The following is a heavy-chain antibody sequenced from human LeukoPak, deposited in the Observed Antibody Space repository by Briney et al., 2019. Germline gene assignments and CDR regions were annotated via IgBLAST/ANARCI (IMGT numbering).Heavy chain of an antibody. J-gene: IGHJ4*02. CDR3: VAAEYGTGSYYKSAF. CDR1: SGSVGSDALY. CDR2: VHYTRSYSGTT. Sequence: SETLSLTCTVSSGSVGSDALYWGWIRQSPGKGLEWIGSVHYTRSYSGTTYYNPSLESRVTVSTDRSKTLCSLKLTSVTAADTAVYYCVAAEYGTGSYYKSAFWGKGALVTVSS. V-gene: IGHV4-39*01. D-gene: IGHD3-10*01.